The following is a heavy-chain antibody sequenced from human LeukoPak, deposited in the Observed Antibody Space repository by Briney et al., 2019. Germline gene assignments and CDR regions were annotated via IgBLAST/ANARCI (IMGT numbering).Heavy chain of an antibody. D-gene: IGHD4-11*01. J-gene: IGHJ4*02. CDR2: ISNDGSIT. Sequence: GRCLRLSCAASGFSFGSYGMHWVRQAPGKGLEWVAVISNDGSITKYGDSVRGRFTISRDNSKNTLYVQMNSLRTDDAAVYYCAKSKSPYPMDYIFDFWGQGTRVTVSS. V-gene: IGHV3-30*18. CDR3: AKSKSPYPMDYIFDF. CDR1: GFSFGSYG.